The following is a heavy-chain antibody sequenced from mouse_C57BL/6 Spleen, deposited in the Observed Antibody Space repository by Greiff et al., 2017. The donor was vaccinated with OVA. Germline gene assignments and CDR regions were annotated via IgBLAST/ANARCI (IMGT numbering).Heavy chain of an antibody. CDR1: GFNIKDDY. Sequence: VQLQQSGAELVRPGASVKLSCTASGFNIKDDYMHWVKQRPEQGLEWIGWIDPENGDTEYASKFQGKATITADTSSNTAYLQLSSLTSEDTAVYYCTKGWLLGAYWGQGTLVTVSA. V-gene: IGHV14-4*01. D-gene: IGHD2-3*01. CDR3: TKGWLLGAY. CDR2: IDPENGDT. J-gene: IGHJ3*01.